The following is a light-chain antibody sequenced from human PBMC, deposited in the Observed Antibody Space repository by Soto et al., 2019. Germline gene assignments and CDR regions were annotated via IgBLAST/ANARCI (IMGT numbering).Light chain of an antibody. CDR2: DAS. Sequence: IKLTQSPSTLSAAVEDSVTITCRASQNNRNLLAWYEQKPGKAPKPLIYDASTLKTGVPSRFSGSGSGSEFNFTITGLQPDDFATYFCQQYNTYSTFGQGTRLEI. CDR3: QQYNTYST. J-gene: IGKJ5*01. CDR1: QNNRNL. V-gene: IGKV1-5*01.